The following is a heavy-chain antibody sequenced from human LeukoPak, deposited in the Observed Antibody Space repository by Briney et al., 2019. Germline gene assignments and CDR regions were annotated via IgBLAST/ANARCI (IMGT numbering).Heavy chain of an antibody. Sequence: SETLSLTCTVSGGSINNSSYYWGWIRQPPGKGLEWIGYIYYSGSTNYNPSLESRVTISVDTSKNQFSLKLSSVTAADTAVYYCARLASLSTIAHRGRTWVDPWGQGTLVTVSS. J-gene: IGHJ5*02. CDR1: GGSINNSSYY. D-gene: IGHD4/OR15-4a*01. CDR2: IYYSGST. V-gene: IGHV4-61*05. CDR3: ARLASLSTIAHRGRTWVDP.